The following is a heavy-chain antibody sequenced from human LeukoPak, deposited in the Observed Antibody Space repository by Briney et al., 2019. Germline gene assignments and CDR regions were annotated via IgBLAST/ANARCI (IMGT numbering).Heavy chain of an antibody. Sequence: GPSLRLSCAASGLTLRSYGMHSVSHAPSKGLEWVAVISYDGRHKYSADSVKGRFSTSRDNSKYTLYLQMNSLRADDTAVYYCAKGARGDTVTSIVGLDWFDPWGQGTLVTVSS. J-gene: IGHJ5*02. D-gene: IGHD4-17*01. CDR3: AKGARGDTVTSIVGLDWFDP. V-gene: IGHV3-30*18. CDR1: GLTLRSYG. CDR2: ISYDGRHK.